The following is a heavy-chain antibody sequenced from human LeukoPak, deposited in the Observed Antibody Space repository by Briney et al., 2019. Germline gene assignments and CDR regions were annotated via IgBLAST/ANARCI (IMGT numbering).Heavy chain of an antibody. CDR2: ISYDGSNK. V-gene: IGHV3-30-3*01. D-gene: IGHD1-14*01. CDR3: ARAVLGKNYYGMDV. CDR1: GFSFSSYA. Sequence: GGSLRLSCAASGFSFSSYAMHWVRQAPGKGLEWVAVISYDGSNKYNADSVKGRFSISRDNSKNTLYLQMNSLRAEDAAVYYCARAVLGKNYYGMDVWGQGTTVTVSS. J-gene: IGHJ6*02.